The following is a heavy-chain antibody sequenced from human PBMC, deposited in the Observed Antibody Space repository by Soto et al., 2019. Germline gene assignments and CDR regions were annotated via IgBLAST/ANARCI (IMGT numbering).Heavy chain of an antibody. V-gene: IGHV3-9*01. D-gene: IGHD4-4*01. Sequence: PGGSLRLSCSAAGFIFDNYAMHWVRQAPGKGLEWVSSISWNSDSIGYADSVKGRFTISRDNTKNSLYLQMNSLRVEDTALYYCAKDAGTTLMYYFDYWGQGTVVTVSS. CDR2: ISWNSDSI. CDR1: GFIFDNYA. CDR3: AKDAGTTLMYYFDY. J-gene: IGHJ4*02.